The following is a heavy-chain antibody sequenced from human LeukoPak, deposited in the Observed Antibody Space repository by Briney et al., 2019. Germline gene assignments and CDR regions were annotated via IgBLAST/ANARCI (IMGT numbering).Heavy chain of an antibody. Sequence: SETLSLTCTVSGGSISSYYWSWIRQPPGKGLEWIGYIYYSGSTNYNPSLKSRVTISVDTSKNQFSLKLSSVTAADTAVYYCARDRFTGGGYFDYWGQGTLVTVSS. CDR3: ARDRFTGGGYFDY. CDR1: GGSISSYY. CDR2: IYYSGST. J-gene: IGHJ4*02. D-gene: IGHD1-14*01. V-gene: IGHV4-59*12.